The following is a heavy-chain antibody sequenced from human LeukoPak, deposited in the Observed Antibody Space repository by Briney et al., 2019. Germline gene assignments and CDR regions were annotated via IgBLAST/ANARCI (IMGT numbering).Heavy chain of an antibody. CDR1: GGSFSGYY. V-gene: IGHV4-34*01. J-gene: IGHJ4*02. D-gene: IGHD3-22*01. Sequence: PSETLSLTCAVYGGSFSGYYWSWIRQPPGKGLELIGEINHSGSTNYNPSLKSRVTISEDTSKNQFSLKLSSVTAADTAVYYCARGRRYYDSSGYTNFDYWGQGTLVTVSS. CDR2: INHSGST. CDR3: ARGRRYYDSSGYTNFDY.